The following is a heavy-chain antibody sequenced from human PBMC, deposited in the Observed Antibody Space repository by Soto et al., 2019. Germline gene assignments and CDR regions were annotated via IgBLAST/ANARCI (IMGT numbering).Heavy chain of an antibody. D-gene: IGHD3-10*02. V-gene: IGHV4-39*01. J-gene: IGHJ2*01. CDR3: QAEDGIRGVRSVSAFLLNRSSDL. Sequence: PPGKGLECIGSVYYSGSTYYNPSLKSRVTLSVDTSKNQFSLKLSSVTAADAAIFFFQAEDGIRGVRSVSAFLLNRSSDL. CDR2: VYYSGST.